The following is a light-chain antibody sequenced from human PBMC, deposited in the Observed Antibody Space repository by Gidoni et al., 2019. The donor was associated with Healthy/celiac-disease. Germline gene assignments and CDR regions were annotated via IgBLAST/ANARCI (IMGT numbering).Light chain of an antibody. V-gene: IGKV3-20*01. CDR2: DIS. Sequence: IVLTQSPGTLSLSPGERATLSCRASQSGSSKYLVWYQQKPGQDPRRLIYDISNRATGIPDRFSGSGSGTDFTLTISRLEPEDFAVYYCQHHGGSRYTFGPGTKLEIK. CDR1: QSGSSKY. J-gene: IGKJ2*01. CDR3: QHHGGSRYT.